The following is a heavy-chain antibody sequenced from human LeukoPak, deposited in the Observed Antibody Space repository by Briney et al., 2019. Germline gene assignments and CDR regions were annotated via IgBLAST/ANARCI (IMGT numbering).Heavy chain of an antibody. D-gene: IGHD5-18*01. J-gene: IGHJ4*02. CDR2: ISYNGGDT. CDR1: GFTFSSHA. V-gene: IGHV3-64*04. Sequence: GGSLRLSCAASGFTFSSHAMHWVRQAPGKGLEYVSAISYNGGDTYYADSLKGRFTISRDNAKNSLYLQMNSLRAEDTAVYYCARGVRIQLNDYWGQGTLVTVSS. CDR3: ARGVRIQLNDY.